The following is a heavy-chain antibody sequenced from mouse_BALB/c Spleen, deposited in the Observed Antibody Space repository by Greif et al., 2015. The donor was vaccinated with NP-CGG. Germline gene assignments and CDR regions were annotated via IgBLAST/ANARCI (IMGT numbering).Heavy chain of an antibody. CDR1: GFTFTDYY. CDR2: IRNKANGYTT. D-gene: IGHD2-14*01. CDR3: ARDNYRFYFDY. V-gene: IGHV7-3*02. Sequence: EVQGVESGGGLVQPGGSLRLSCATSGFTFTDYYMSWVRQPPGKALEWLGFIRNKANGYTTEYSAAVKGRFTISRDNAQSILYLEMSTLRAEDSATYVCARDNYRFYFDYWGQGTTLTGSS. J-gene: IGHJ2*01.